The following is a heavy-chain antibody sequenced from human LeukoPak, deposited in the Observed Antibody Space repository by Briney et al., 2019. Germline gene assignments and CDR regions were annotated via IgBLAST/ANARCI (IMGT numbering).Heavy chain of an antibody. CDR2: INHSGST. D-gene: IGHD3-16*01. Sequence: PSETLSLTCAVYGGYFSGYYWSWIRQPPGKGLEWIGEINHSGSTNYNPSLKSRVTISVDTSKNQFSLKLSSVTAADTAVYYCARGSAAHAFTPSYYYYYYYMDVWGKGTTVTVSS. J-gene: IGHJ6*03. V-gene: IGHV4-34*01. CDR3: ARGSAAHAFTPSYYYYYYYMDV. CDR1: GGYFSGYY.